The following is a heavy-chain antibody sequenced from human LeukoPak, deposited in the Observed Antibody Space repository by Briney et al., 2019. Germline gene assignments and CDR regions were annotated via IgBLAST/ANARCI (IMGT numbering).Heavy chain of an antibody. D-gene: IGHD7-27*01. CDR3: ARDHVPSPRANWGSKGAFDI. J-gene: IGHJ3*02. CDR2: IYTSGST. Sequence: SETLSLTCTDSGGSISSYYWSWIRQPAGKGLEWIGRIYTSGSTNYNPSLKSRVTMSVDTSKNQFSLKLSSVTAADTAVYYCARDHVPSPRANWGSKGAFDIWGQGTMVTVSS. V-gene: IGHV4-4*07. CDR1: GGSISSYY.